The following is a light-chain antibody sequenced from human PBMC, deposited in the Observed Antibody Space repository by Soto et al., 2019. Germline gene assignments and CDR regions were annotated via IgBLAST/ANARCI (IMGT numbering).Light chain of an antibody. Sequence: EVVLTQAPGTLSLSPGERATLCCGASQSGGSSYLAWYQQKPGQAPRLLIYGASTRATGIPGRFNGSWSGTEYTITISRLEPEDFAVYYYQQYINSPWTFGQGTKVEI. CDR1: QSGGSSY. V-gene: IGKV3-20*01. J-gene: IGKJ1*01. CDR3: QQYINSPWT. CDR2: GAS.